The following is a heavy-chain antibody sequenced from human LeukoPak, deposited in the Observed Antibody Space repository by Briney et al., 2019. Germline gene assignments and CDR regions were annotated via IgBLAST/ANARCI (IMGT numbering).Heavy chain of an antibody. J-gene: IGHJ4*02. CDR2: INHSEST. V-gene: IGHV4-34*01. CDR1: GGSFSGYY. D-gene: IGHD2-2*01. Sequence: SETLSLTCAVYGGSFSGYYWSWIRQPPGKGLEWIREINHSESTNYNPSLKTRVTISVDTSKNKFSLKLSSVSAPDTSVYYCARGRVVVPAANFPFDYWGQGTLVIVSS. CDR3: ARGRVVVPAANFPFDY.